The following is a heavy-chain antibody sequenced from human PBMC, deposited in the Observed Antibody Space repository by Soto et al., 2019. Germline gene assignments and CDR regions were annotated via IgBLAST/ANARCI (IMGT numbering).Heavy chain of an antibody. CDR3: AGSGYYHTSGMEV. Sequence: QLQLQESGSGLVKPSQTLSLTCAVSGGSISSGGYSWSWIRQPPGKGLEWIGYIDHSGRTYYNSPLTSRVTFSVDRSNNQFSLKLSSVTAADTAVYCCAGSGYYHTSGMEVWGQGTTVTVSS. CDR1: GGSISSGGYS. J-gene: IGHJ6*02. CDR2: IDHSGRT. V-gene: IGHV4-30-2*01. D-gene: IGHD3-22*01.